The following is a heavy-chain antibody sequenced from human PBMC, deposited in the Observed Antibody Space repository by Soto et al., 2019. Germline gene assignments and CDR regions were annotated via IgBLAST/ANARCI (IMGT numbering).Heavy chain of an antibody. CDR2: MKSVGTK. J-gene: IGHJ4*02. CDR3: VRERSGKYGYCDY. V-gene: IGHV3-74*01. Sequence: EVQLVESGGGSVQVGESRRLSCAGPGFSLRSDTMHWVRQVPGKGLVWVSRMKSVGTKYYADSVRGRFTISRDNAKNTLYLEMKSLAAEDTAVYYCVRERSGKYGYCDYWGQGVLVTVSS. D-gene: IGHD1-26*01. CDR1: GFSLRSDT.